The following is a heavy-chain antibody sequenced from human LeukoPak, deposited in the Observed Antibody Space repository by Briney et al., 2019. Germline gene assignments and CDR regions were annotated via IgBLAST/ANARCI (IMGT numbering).Heavy chain of an antibody. CDR3: ARDPLTGASPDAFDI. CDR1: GGSISSYY. D-gene: IGHD7-27*01. CDR2: IYHSGST. J-gene: IGHJ3*02. V-gene: IGHV4-59*12. Sequence: SETLSLTCTVSGGSISSYYWSWIRQPPGKGLEWIGEIYHSGSTNYNPSLKSRVTISVDKSKNQFSLKLTSVTAADTAVYYCARDPLTGASPDAFDIWGQGTMVSVSS.